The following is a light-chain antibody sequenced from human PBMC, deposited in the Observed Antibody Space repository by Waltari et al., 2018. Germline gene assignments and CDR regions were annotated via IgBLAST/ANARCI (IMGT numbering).Light chain of an antibody. J-gene: IGKJ4*01. V-gene: IGKV3-20*01. Sequence: EIVLTQSPGTLSVSPGERATLSCRASQTDRTTYLASYQKQHGQAPTLLINGTSSRATGIPDRLSGSGSGTDFSLTISSLEPEDFAVYYCQQYDISPLTFGGGTKVEIK. CDR1: QTDRTTY. CDR3: QQYDISPLT. CDR2: GTS.